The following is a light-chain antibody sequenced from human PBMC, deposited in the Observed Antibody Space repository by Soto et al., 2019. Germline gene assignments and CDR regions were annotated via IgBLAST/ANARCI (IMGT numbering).Light chain of an antibody. J-gene: IGKJ1*01. V-gene: IGKV1-5*01. CDR2: GAS. Sequence: DIQMTQEASTLSASGGDTVAITCRASQNIRNYLAWYQQRPGKAPKLLIYGASSLKSGVPSRFSGTGSGEEFILTITSLQPDDIATYYCQQYNGNSRKLGKGTKVEI. CDR3: QQYNGNSRK. CDR1: QNIRNY.